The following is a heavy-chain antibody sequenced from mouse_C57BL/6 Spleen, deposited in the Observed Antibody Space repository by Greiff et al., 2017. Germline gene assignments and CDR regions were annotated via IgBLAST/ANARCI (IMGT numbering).Heavy chain of an antibody. Sequence: VKLMESGPGLVAPSQSLSITCTVSGFSLTSYGVDWVRQPPGKGLEWLGVIWGGGSTNYNSALMSRLSISKDNSKSQVFLKMNSLQTDDTAMYYCAIREYYGEDYYAMDYWGQGTSVTVSS. J-gene: IGHJ4*01. CDR2: IWGGGST. CDR1: GFSLTSYG. CDR3: AIREYYGEDYYAMDY. V-gene: IGHV2-9*01. D-gene: IGHD1-1*01.